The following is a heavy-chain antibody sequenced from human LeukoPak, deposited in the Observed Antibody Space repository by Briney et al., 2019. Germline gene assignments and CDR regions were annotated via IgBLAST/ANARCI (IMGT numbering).Heavy chain of an antibody. D-gene: IGHD5-18*01. CDR1: GYTFTGYY. CDR3: ARGESFGYGYSFDH. Sequence: GASVKVSCKASGYTFTGYYIHWVRQAPGQGLEWMGWINPNSGGTNYAEKLQGRVTMTRDTSISTAYMELSRLRSDDTAVYYCARGESFGYGYSFDHWGQGTLVTVSS. J-gene: IGHJ4*02. V-gene: IGHV1-2*02. CDR2: INPNSGGT.